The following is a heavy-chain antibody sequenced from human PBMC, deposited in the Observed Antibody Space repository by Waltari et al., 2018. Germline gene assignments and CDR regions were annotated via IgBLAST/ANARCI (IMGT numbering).Heavy chain of an antibody. J-gene: IGHJ6*02. D-gene: IGHD4-17*01. Sequence: QVQLVQSGAEVKKPGSSVKVSCKASGGTFSSYAISWVRQAPGQGLEWMGWMNPNSGNTGYAQKFQGRVTITRNTSISTAYMELSSLRSEDTAVYYCARGGGDYDDYYYYGMDVWGQGTTVTVSS. CDR3: ARGGGDYDDYYYYGMDV. CDR2: MNPNSGNT. CDR1: GGTFSSYA. V-gene: IGHV1-8*03.